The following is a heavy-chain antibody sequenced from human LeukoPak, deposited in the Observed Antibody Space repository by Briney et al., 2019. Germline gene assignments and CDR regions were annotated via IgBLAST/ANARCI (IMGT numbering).Heavy chain of an antibody. D-gene: IGHD5-18*01. J-gene: IGHJ4*02. CDR1: GYTFTSYD. CDR2: MNPNSGNT. V-gene: IGHV1-8*01. CDR3: AKRGYSYGDFDY. Sequence: ASVKVSCKASGYTFTSYDINWVRQATGQGLEWLGWMNPNSGNTGYAQKFQGRVTMTRNTSISTAYMELSSLRSEDTAVYYCAKRGYSYGDFDYWGQGTLVTVSS.